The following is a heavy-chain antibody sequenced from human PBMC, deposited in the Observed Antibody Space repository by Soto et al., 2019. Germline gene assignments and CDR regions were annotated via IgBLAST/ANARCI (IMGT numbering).Heavy chain of an antibody. CDR3: ASLTSWSQEYYYGMDV. Sequence: GGSLRLSCEGSGFTLSDHYIDWVRQAPGKGLEWLSFIRSKGYGGTTESAASVRGRFITSRDDSKSIAYLQMNSLKTEDTAVYYCASLTSWSQEYYYGMDVWGQGTTVTVSS. V-gene: IGHV3-49*04. CDR2: IRSKGYGGTT. J-gene: IGHJ6*02. D-gene: IGHD2-2*01. CDR1: GFTLSDHY.